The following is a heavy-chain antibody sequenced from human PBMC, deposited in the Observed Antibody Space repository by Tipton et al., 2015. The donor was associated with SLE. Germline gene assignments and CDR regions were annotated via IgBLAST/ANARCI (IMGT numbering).Heavy chain of an antibody. CDR2: ISYDGSNK. D-gene: IGHD3-22*01. V-gene: IGHV3-30*18. CDR3: AKDPRYYDSSVLGPHY. CDR1: GFTFSSYD. Sequence: SLRLSCAASGFTFSSYDMHWVRQAPGKGLEWVAVISYDGSNKYFADSVKGRFTISRDNSKHTLYLQMNSLRAEDTAVYYCAKDPRYYDSSVLGPHYWGQGTLVTVSA. J-gene: IGHJ4*02.